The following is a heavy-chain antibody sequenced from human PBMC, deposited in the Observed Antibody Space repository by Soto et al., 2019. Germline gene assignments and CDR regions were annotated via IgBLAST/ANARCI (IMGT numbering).Heavy chain of an antibody. CDR3: AHSPVGGPTED. J-gene: IGHJ4*02. CDR2: IYWDDAK. V-gene: IGHV2-5*02. CDR1: GFSLSTTGVG. D-gene: IGHD3-16*01. Sequence: QITLKESGPTLVNPTQTLTLTCTFSGFSLSTTGVGVGWFRQPTGKALERLALIYWDDAKRYSTSLTTRLTIAKDTNKNQLVITRIETDPEDTATYYGAHSPVGGPTEDWGQGTLVTVSS.